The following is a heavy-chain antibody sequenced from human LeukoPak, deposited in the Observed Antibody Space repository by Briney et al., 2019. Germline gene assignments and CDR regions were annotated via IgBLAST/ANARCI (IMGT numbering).Heavy chain of an antibody. CDR2: INPSGGST. CDR3: ASPSRGRTYYYDSSGYEINY. J-gene: IGHJ4*02. D-gene: IGHD3-22*01. CDR1: GYTFTSYY. Sequence: GASVKVSCKASGYTFTSYYMHWVRQAPGQGLEWMGIINPSGGSTSYAQKFQGRVTMTRDTSTSTVYMELSSLRSEDTAVYYCASPSRGRTYYYDSSGYEINYWGQGTPVSVSS. V-gene: IGHV1-46*01.